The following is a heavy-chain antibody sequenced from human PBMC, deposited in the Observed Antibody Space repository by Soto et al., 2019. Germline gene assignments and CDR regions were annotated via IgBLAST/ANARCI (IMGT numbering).Heavy chain of an antibody. CDR1: GFSLSTSGVG. V-gene: IGHV2-5*02. CDR2: IYWDDDK. D-gene: IGHD5-18*01. CDR3: AHRRGYSYGYAVSGFDY. J-gene: IGHJ4*02. Sequence: SGPTLVNPTQTLTLTCTFSGFSLSTSGVGVGWIRQPPGKALEWLALIYWDDDKRYSPSLKSRLTITKDTSKNQVVLTMTNMDPVDTATYYCAHRRGYSYGYAVSGFDYWGQGTLVTVSS.